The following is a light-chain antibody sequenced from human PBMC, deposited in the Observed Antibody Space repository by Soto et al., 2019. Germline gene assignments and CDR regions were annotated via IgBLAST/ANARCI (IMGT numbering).Light chain of an antibody. Sequence: QSVLTQPASVSGSPGQSITISCTATSSDVGGYNSVSWYQQHPGKAPKLMIYGVSNRPSGVSDRFSGSKSGNTASLTISGLQAEDEADYYCSSYTSSSTLEVVFGGGTKLTVL. CDR1: SSDVGGYNS. CDR3: SSYTSSSTLEVV. V-gene: IGLV2-14*03. J-gene: IGLJ3*02. CDR2: GVS.